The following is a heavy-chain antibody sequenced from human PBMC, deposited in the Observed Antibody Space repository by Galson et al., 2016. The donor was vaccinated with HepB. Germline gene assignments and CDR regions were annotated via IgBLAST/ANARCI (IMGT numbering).Heavy chain of an antibody. CDR3: ARGPLEIFYYNYYGMEV. D-gene: IGHD1-1*01. CDR1: GYTFTSYG. CDR2: ISGYSGNT. J-gene: IGHJ6*04. Sequence: SVKVSCKASGYTFTSYGIVWVRQAPGQGLEWMGWISGYSGNTNYAQKVQGRVTMTTDTYTSTAYMELRSLRSDDTAVYYCARGPLEIFYYNYYGMEVWGKGTTVTVSS. V-gene: IGHV1-18*01.